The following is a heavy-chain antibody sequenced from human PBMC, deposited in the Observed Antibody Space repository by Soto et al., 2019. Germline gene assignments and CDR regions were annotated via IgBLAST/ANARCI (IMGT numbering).Heavy chain of an antibody. V-gene: IGHV3-21*01. D-gene: IGHD1-26*01. CDR1: GFILSDHS. CDR3: ARDLVEGALNGFDV. CDR2: ISDVGTYI. Sequence: GGSLRLSCVASGFILSDHSMNWVRLAPGKGLEWVSSISDVGTYIFYAASVKGRFTISRDNAKNSLYLQLDSLGAEDTALYYCARDLVEGALNGFDVWGQGTMVTVSS. J-gene: IGHJ3*01.